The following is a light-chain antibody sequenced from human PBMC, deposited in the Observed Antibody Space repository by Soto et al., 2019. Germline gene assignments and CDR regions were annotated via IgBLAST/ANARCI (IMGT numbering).Light chain of an antibody. V-gene: IGKV3-20*01. CDR2: GAS. CDR1: QTITNNY. Sequence: EIVLTHSPGTLSLSPGERATLSCRASQTITNNYLAWHQQKPGQAPRLLMYGASSRATGIPDRFSGSGSGTEFTLTISSLQSEDFAEYHCQQYNNWPQTFGQGTKVDIK. CDR3: QQYNNWPQT. J-gene: IGKJ1*01.